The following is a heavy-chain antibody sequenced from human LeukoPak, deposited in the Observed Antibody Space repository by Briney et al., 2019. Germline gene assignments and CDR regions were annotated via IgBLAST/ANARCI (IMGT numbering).Heavy chain of an antibody. D-gene: IGHD4-17*01. CDR2: IPYDGSNK. J-gene: IGHJ4*02. CDR1: GFTFSSYG. CDR3: AKDRNAVTTRIPDY. Sequence: PGRSLRLSCAASGFTFSSYGMHWVRQAPGKGLEWVAVIPYDGSNKYYADSVTGRFTISRDNSKNTLYLQMNGLRAEDTAVYYCAKDRNAVTTRIPDYWGQGTLVTVSS. V-gene: IGHV3-30*18.